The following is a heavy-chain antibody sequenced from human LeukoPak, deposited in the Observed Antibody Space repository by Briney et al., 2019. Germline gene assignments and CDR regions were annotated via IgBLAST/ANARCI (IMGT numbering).Heavy chain of an antibody. V-gene: IGHV4-31*03. D-gene: IGHD3-10*01. J-gene: IGHJ4*02. CDR1: GGSISSGSYY. CDR2: IYYSEST. CDR3: ATLWFGELLFRRYYFDY. Sequence: SETLSLTCTVSGGSISSGSYYWSWIRQHPGKGLEWIGYIYYSESTYYNPSLKSRVTISVDASKNQFSLKLSSVTAADTAVYYCATLWFGELLFRRYYFDYWGQGTLDTVSS.